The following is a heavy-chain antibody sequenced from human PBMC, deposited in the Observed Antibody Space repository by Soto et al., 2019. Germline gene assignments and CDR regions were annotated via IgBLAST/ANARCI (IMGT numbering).Heavy chain of an antibody. Sequence: QVQLQESGPGLVKPPQTLSLTCTVSGGSISSGGYYWSWIRQHPGKGLEWIGYIYYTGSTYYNPSLKSRVTISVDTSKNQFSLQLSSVTAADSAVYYCARESRDFYYYYLDVWGKGTTVTVSS. V-gene: IGHV4-31*03. CDR1: GGSISSGGYY. CDR3: ARESRDFYYYYLDV. CDR2: IYYTGST. J-gene: IGHJ6*03.